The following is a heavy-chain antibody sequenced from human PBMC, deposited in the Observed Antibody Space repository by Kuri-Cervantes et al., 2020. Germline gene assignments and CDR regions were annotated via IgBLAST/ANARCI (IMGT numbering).Heavy chain of an antibody. D-gene: IGHD5-24*01. CDR2: IIPIFGTA. CDR3: ARDRWASRPGFFDH. V-gene: IGHV1-69*05. J-gene: IGHJ4*02. Sequence: SVKVSCKASGGTFSSYAISWVRQAPGQGLEWMGGIIPIFGTANYAQKFQGRVTITTDESTSTAYMELSSLKSDDTAVYYCARDRWASRPGFFDHWGQGTLVTVSS. CDR1: GGTFSSYA.